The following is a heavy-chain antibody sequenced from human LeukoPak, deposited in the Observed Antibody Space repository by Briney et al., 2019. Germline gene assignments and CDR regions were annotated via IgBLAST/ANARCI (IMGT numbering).Heavy chain of an antibody. CDR1: GGSISSSSYY. D-gene: IGHD1-26*01. Sequence: NPSETLSLTCTVSGGSISSSSYYWSWIRQPPGKGLEWIGYISYSGSTNYNPSLRGRVTISADTSKNQFSLKLSSVTAADTAVYYCARYSGSYSVDYWGQGTLVTVSS. CDR2: ISYSGST. J-gene: IGHJ4*02. CDR3: ARYSGSYSVDY. V-gene: IGHV4-61*01.